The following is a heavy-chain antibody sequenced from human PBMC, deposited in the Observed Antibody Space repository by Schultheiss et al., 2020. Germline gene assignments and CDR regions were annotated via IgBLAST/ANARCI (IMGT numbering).Heavy chain of an antibody. J-gene: IGHJ4*02. Sequence: GGSLRLSCAASGFTFDDYAMHWVRQAPGKGLEWVSGISWNSGSIGYADSVKGRFTISRDNAKNSLYLQMNSLRAEDTALYYCAKDPHSWGSGSYPTYFDYWGQGTLVTVSS. CDR1: GFTFDDYA. CDR2: ISWNSGSI. V-gene: IGHV3-9*01. D-gene: IGHD3-10*01. CDR3: AKDPHSWGSGSYPTYFDY.